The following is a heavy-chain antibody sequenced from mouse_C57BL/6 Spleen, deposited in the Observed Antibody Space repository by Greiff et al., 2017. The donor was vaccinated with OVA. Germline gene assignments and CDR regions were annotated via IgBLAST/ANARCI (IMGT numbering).Heavy chain of an antibody. CDR2: IYPNNGGT. D-gene: IGHD1-1*02. V-gene: IGHV1-18*01. CDR1: GYTFTDYN. CDR3: AIGYGPWFAY. Sequence: VQLQQSGPELVKPGASVKIPCKASGYTFTDYNMDWVKQSHGKSLEWIGDIYPNNGGTFYNQQFKGKATLTVDKSSSTAYMELRSLTSEDTAVDYFAIGYGPWFAYWGQGTLVTVSA. J-gene: IGHJ3*01.